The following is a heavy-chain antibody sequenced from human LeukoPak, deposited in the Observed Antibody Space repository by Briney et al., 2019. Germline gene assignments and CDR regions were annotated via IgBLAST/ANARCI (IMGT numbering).Heavy chain of an antibody. Sequence: SETLPLTCAVYGGSFSGYYWSWIRQPPGKGLEWIGEINHSGSTNYNPSLKSRVTISVDTSKNQFSLKLSSVTAADTAVYYCARGRYCSSTSCYFDYWGQGTLVTVSS. CDR3: ARGRYCSSTSCYFDY. D-gene: IGHD2-2*01. CDR2: INHSGST. CDR1: GGSFSGYY. J-gene: IGHJ4*02. V-gene: IGHV4-34*01.